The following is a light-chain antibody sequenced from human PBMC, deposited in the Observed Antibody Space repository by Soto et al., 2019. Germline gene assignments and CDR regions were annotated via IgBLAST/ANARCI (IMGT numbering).Light chain of an antibody. Sequence: QSVLTQPPSASGSPGQSVTVSCTGTKNDIGVYDFVSWYQHHPGKAPRLIIYEVVQRPSGVPDRFSGSTSGNTASLTVSGLQAADEADYFCKSYAGSNTYVFGSGTKLTGL. V-gene: IGLV2-8*01. CDR1: KNDIGVYDF. CDR2: EVV. CDR3: KSYAGSNTYV. J-gene: IGLJ1*01.